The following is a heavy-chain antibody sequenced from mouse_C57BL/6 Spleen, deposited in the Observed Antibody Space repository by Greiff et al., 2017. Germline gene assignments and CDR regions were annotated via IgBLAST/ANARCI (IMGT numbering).Heavy chain of an antibody. Sequence: EVKLVESGEGLVKPGGSLKLSCAASGFTFSSYAMSWVRQTPEKRLEWVAYISSGGDYIYYADTVKGRFTISRDNARHTLYLQMSSLKSEDTAMYYCTRESNYGGFAYWGQGTLVTVAA. CDR2: ISSGGDYI. J-gene: IGHJ3*01. CDR1: GFTFSSYA. CDR3: TRESNYGGFAY. D-gene: IGHD2-5*01. V-gene: IGHV5-9-1*02.